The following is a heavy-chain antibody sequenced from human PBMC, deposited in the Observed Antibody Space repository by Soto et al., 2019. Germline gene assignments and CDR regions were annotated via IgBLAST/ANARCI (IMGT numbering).Heavy chain of an antibody. J-gene: IGHJ6*02. CDR1: IGSISSTIYY. Sequence: TLSLTCTFTIGSISSTIYYRGWIRQPPRKGLEWIGSIYYSGSTYYNPSLKSRVTISVDTSKNQFSLKLSSVTAADTAVYYCATFPTYYYDSSGSLGYYGMDVWGQGTTV. D-gene: IGHD3-22*01. V-gene: IGHV4-39*01. CDR2: IYYSGST. CDR3: ATFPTYYYDSSGSLGYYGMDV.